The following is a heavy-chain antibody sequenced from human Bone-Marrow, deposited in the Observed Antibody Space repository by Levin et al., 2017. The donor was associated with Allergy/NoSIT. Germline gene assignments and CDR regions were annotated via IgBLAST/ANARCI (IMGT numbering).Heavy chain of an antibody. V-gene: IGHV5-51*01. CDR1: GYSFTSYW. CDR2: IFPSDSDT. J-gene: IGHJ4*02. Sequence: KVSCQASGYSFTSYWFGWVRQRPGKGLEWMGLIFPSDSDTRVSPSFQGQIIMSVDKSINTAYLQWSSLKASDSAMYYCARRDSGGSNSFDYWGQGTLVTVSS. D-gene: IGHD2-2*01. CDR3: ARRDSGGSNSFDY.